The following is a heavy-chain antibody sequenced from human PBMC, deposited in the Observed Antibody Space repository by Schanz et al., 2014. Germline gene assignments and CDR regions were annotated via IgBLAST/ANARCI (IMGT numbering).Heavy chain of an antibody. V-gene: IGHV3-23*04. CDR1: GFSISDHT. Sequence: EVQLVESGGGLVQPGGSLRLSCAASGFSISDHTMRWDRQAPGKGLEWVSGIRGSGHITNYADSEKGRFTISRDSSSNTLYLQVNSLRPEDTAVYYCARALRHGYCNVVGCQNGGWFDIWGQGTLVIVSS. CDR3: ARALRHGYCNVVGCQNGGWFDI. D-gene: IGHD2-2*03. J-gene: IGHJ4*02. CDR2: IRGSGHIT.